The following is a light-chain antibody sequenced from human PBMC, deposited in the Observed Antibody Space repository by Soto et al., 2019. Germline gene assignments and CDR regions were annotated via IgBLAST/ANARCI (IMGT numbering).Light chain of an antibody. Sequence: EIVLTQSPGTLSLSPGERATLSCRASQSVSSSYLAWYQQKPGQAPRLLIYGASSRATGIPDRFSGSGSVTDFTLNISRLEPEDFAVYYCQQYGSSLTWTFGQGTKVEIK. CDR1: QSVSSSY. J-gene: IGKJ1*01. CDR2: GAS. V-gene: IGKV3-20*01. CDR3: QQYGSSLTWT.